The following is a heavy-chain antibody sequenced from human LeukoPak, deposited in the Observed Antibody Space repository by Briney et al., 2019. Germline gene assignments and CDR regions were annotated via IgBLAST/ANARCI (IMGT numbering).Heavy chain of an antibody. CDR3: ARPHRDSSGWRDAFDI. CDR2: IYYSGST. D-gene: IGHD6-19*01. V-gene: IGHV4-59*08. J-gene: IGHJ3*02. Sequence: SETLSLTCTVSGGSISSYHWSWIRQPPGKGLEWIWYIYYSGSTNYNPSLKSRVTISVDTSKNQFSLKLSSVAAADTAVYYCARPHRDSSGWRDAFDIWGQGTMVTVSS. CDR1: GGSISSYH.